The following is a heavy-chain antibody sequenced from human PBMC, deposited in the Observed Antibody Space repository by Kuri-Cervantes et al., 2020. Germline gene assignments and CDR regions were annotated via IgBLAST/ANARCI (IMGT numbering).Heavy chain of an antibody. CDR1: GFTFSSYW. D-gene: IGHD3-22*01. Sequence: GESLKISCAASGFTFSSYWMSWVRQAPGKGLEWVSYISSSGSTIYYADSVKGRFTISRDNAKNSLYLQMNSLRAEDTAVYYCARGDDSTGYYLDYWGQGTLVTVSS. CDR2: ISSSGSTI. J-gene: IGHJ4*02. V-gene: IGHV3-48*01. CDR3: ARGDDSTGYYLDY.